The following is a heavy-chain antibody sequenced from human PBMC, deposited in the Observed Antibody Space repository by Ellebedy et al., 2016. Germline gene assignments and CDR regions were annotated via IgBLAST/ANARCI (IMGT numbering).Heavy chain of an antibody. D-gene: IGHD4-17*01. J-gene: IGHJ4*02. CDR2: IDARGRI. V-gene: IGHV4-61*02. CDR1: GVSISGTNYF. CDR3: ATLNYGGYVADY. Sequence: LRLXXRVSGVSISGTNYFWTWIRQPAGEGLEWIGRIDARGRIDYNPSVKRRVTISVDTSKNQFSLKLSSVTAADTAVYYCATLNYGGYVADYWGQGTLVTVSS.